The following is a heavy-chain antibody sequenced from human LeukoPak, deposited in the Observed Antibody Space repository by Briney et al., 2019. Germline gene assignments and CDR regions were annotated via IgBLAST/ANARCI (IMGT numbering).Heavy chain of an antibody. CDR1: GFTFSSYW. CDR3: AGGSTLDRGLVYY. J-gene: IGHJ4*02. V-gene: IGHV3-74*01. CDR2: ISGDESST. Sequence: GGSLRLSCAASGFTFSSYWMHWVRQAPGKGLVWVSRISGDESSTSYTDSVKGRFTISRDNAKNTLFLQMNSLRAEDTAVYYCAGGSTLDRGLVYYWGQGTLVTVSS. D-gene: IGHD3-10*01.